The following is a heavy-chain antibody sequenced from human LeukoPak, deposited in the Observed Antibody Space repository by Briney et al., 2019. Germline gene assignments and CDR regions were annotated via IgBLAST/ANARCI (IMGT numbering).Heavy chain of an antibody. V-gene: IGHV4-59*12. J-gene: IGHJ4*02. D-gene: IGHD3-22*01. CDR2: IYYSGST. CDR1: GASLSSYY. Sequence: PSETLSLTCTFSGASLSSYYWSWIRQPPGKGLEWIGYIYYSGSTNYNPSLRSRVTMSVDTSKNQFSLKVNSVTAADTAVYYCARGSYYYYYDSSGYEGPGFDYWGQGTLVTVSS. CDR3: ARGSYYYYYDSSGYEGPGFDY.